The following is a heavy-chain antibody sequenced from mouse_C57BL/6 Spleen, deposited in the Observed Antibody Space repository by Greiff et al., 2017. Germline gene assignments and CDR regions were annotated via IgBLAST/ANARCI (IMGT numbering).Heavy chain of an antibody. J-gene: IGHJ4*01. D-gene: IGHD1-1*01. Sequence: QVQLQQSGAELVKPGASVKLSCKASGYTFTEYTIHWVKQRSGQGLEWIGWFYPGSGSIKYNEKFKDKATLTADKSSSTVYMELSRLTSEDSAVYFCARHEDGSYGNRTGAMDYWGQGTSVTVSS. V-gene: IGHV1-62-2*01. CDR3: ARHEDGSYGNRTGAMDY. CDR1: GYTFTEYT. CDR2: FYPGSGSI.